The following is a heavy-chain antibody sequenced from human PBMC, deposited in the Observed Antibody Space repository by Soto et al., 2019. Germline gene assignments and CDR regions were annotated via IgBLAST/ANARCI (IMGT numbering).Heavy chain of an antibody. V-gene: IGHV2-5*02. D-gene: IGHD3-10*01. CDR3: AHISVLRWFGELLKGFDY. CDR2: IYWDDDK. J-gene: IGHJ4*02. CDR1: GFSLSTSGVG. Sequence: KESGPTLVKPTQTLTLTCTFSGFSLSTSGVGVGWIRQPPGKALEWLALIYWDDDKRYSPSLKSRLTITKDTSKNQVVLTMTYMDPVDTATYYCAHISVLRWFGELLKGFDYWGQGTLVTVSS.